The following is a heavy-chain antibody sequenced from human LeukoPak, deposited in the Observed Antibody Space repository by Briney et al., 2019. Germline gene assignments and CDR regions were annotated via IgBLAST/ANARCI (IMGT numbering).Heavy chain of an antibody. CDR2: ISSSSSTI. D-gene: IGHD6-13*01. J-gene: IGHJ4*02. Sequence: GGSLRLSCAASGFTFSSYSMNWVRQAPGKGLEWVSYISSSSSTIYYADSVKGRFTISRDNSKNTLYLQMNSLRAEDTAVYYCVGGAYSSSWLNFDYWGQGTLVTVSS. CDR1: GFTFSSYS. CDR3: VGGAYSSSWLNFDY. V-gene: IGHV3-48*01.